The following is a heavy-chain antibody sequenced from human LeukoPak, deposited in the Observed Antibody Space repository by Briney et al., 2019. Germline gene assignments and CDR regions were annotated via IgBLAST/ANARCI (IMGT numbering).Heavy chain of an antibody. D-gene: IGHD6-13*01. CDR1: GGSISSHY. Sequence: SETLSLTCTVSGGSISSHYWSWIRQPPGKGLEWIGYIYYSGSTNYNPSLKRRVTMSVDTSKNQFSLKLSSVTAADTAVYYCAREWETAGTGEVYFDYWGQGTLVTVSS. CDR2: IYYSGST. CDR3: AREWETAGTGEVYFDY. J-gene: IGHJ4*02. V-gene: IGHV4-59*11.